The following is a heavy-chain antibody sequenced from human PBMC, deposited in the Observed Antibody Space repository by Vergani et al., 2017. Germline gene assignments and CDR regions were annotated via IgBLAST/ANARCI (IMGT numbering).Heavy chain of an antibody. CDR3: AKDLYSGRGNWFDP. V-gene: IGHV3-23*04. D-gene: IGHD1-26*01. Sequence: EVQLVESGGGLVQPGGSLRLSCAASGFTFSTYAMTWVRQAPGKGLEWVSTISSDGGSTYYADCVKGRFTISRDNSKNTLYLQMNSLRAEDTAVYYCAKDLYSGRGNWFDPWGQGTLVTVSS. J-gene: IGHJ5*02. CDR2: ISSDGGST. CDR1: GFTFSTYA.